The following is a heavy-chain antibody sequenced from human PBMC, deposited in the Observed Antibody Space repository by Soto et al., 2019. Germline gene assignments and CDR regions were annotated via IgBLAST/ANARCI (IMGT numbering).Heavy chain of an antibody. CDR2: IGGDGGST. D-gene: IGHD4-17*01. J-gene: IGHJ6*02. CDR1: GFTFSTYA. CDR3: VKDHGDYPQYYYYYYGLDV. Sequence: GGSLRLSCSASGFTFSTYAMHWVRQAPGKGLEYVSGIGGDGGSTNYADSVKGRFTISRDNSKTSLYLQMSSLRPEDTAVYLCVKDHGDYPQYYYYYYGLDVWGQGTTVTVYS. V-gene: IGHV3-64D*06.